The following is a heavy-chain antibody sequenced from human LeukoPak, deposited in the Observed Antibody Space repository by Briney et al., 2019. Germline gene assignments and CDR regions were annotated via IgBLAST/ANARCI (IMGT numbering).Heavy chain of an antibody. CDR3: ARERNPLDY. J-gene: IGHJ4*02. V-gene: IGHV4-59*12. D-gene: IGHD1-14*01. Sequence: PSETLSLTCTVSGGSISSYYWSWLRQPPGRGLEWIGYIYYSGSTNYNPSLKSRVTISVDTSKNQFSLKLSSVTAADTAVYYCARERNPLDYWGQGTLVTVSS. CDR1: GGSISSYY. CDR2: IYYSGST.